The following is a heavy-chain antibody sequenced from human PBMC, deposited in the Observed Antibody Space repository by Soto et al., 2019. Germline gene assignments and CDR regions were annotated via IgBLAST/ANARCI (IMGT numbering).Heavy chain of an antibody. D-gene: IGHD6-13*01. V-gene: IGHV1-46*01. J-gene: IGHJ4*02. Sequence: QVQLVQSGAEVKKPGASVKVSCKASGYTFTSYYMHWVRQAPGQGLEGMGIINPSGGSTSYAQKCQDRVTMTRDTSTSTVYVELRSLRSEDTAVYYCARGDGQQLFDYWGQGTLVTVSS. CDR3: ARGDGQQLFDY. CDR2: INPSGGST. CDR1: GYTFTSYY.